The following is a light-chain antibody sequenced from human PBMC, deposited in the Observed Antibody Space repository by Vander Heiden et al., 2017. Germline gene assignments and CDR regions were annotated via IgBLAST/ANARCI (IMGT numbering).Light chain of an antibody. J-gene: IGLJ1*01. CDR1: SSDVGGYNY. V-gene: IGLV2-14*01. CDR3: SSYTSSSGYV. CDR2: EVS. Sequence: QSALTQPASVSGSPGQSITISCTGTSSDVGGYNYVSWYQQHPGKAPKLMIYEVSNRPSGVSNRFSGSKSGNTASLTISGLQAEDEADDYCSSYTSSSGYVFGTGTKVTVL.